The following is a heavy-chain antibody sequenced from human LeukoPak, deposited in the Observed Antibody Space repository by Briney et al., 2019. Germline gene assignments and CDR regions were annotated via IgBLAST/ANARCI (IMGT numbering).Heavy chain of an antibody. CDR2: IKQDGSEK. D-gene: IGHD6-19*01. Sequence: PGGSLRLSCAASGFTFSSYWMSWVRQAPGKGLEWVANIKQDGSEKYYVDSVKGRSTISRDNAKNSLYLQMNSLRAEDTAVYYCARLLGTAYSSGWYKGGYFDYWGQGTLVTVSS. CDR1: GFTFSSYW. V-gene: IGHV3-7*01. CDR3: ARLLGTAYSSGWYKGGYFDY. J-gene: IGHJ4*02.